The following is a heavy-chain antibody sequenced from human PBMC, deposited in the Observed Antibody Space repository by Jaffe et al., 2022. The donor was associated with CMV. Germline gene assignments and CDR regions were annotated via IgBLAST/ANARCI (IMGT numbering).Heavy chain of an antibody. V-gene: IGHV3-23*01. CDR2: ISGSGGST. CDR1: GFTFSSYA. Sequence: EVQLLESGGGLVQPGGSLRLSCAASGFTFSSYAMSWVRQAPGKGLEWVSAISGSGGSTYYADSVKGRFTISRDNSKNTLYLQMNSLRAEDTAVYYCAKLYRGGSCYSCYYFDYWGQGTLVTVSS. J-gene: IGHJ4*02. CDR3: AKLYRGGSCYSCYYFDY. D-gene: IGHD2-15*01.